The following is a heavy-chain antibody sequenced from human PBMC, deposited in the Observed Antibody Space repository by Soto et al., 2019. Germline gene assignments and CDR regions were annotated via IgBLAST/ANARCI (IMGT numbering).Heavy chain of an antibody. D-gene: IGHD5-12*01. CDR1: GGTFSSYA. V-gene: IGHV1-69*13. J-gene: IGHJ6*02. CDR2: IIPIFGTA. Sequence: SLKVSCKASGGTFSSYAISWVRQAPGQGLEWMGGIIPIFGTANYAQKFQGRVTITADESTSTAYMELSSLRSEDTAVYYCARVTRDSGYDPYYYYGMDVWGQGTTVTVSS. CDR3: ARVTRDSGYDPYYYYGMDV.